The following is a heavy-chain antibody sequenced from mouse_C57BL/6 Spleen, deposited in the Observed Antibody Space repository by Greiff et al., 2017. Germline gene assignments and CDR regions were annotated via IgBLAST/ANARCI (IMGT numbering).Heavy chain of an antibody. Sequence: EVKLEESGPGLVKPSQSLSLTCSVTGYSITSGYYWNWIRQFPGNKLEWMGYISYDGSNNYNPSLKNRISITRDTSKNQFFLKLNSVTTEDTATYYCAREGYSNDWYFDVWGTGTTVTVSS. CDR1: GYSITSGYY. CDR3: AREGYSNDWYFDV. CDR2: ISYDGSN. D-gene: IGHD2-5*01. J-gene: IGHJ1*03. V-gene: IGHV3-6*01.